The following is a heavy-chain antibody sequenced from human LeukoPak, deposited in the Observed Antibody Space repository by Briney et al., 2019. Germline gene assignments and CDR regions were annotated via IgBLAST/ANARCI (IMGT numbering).Heavy chain of an antibody. J-gene: IGHJ4*02. D-gene: IGHD1-26*01. V-gene: IGHV4-39*01. CDR3: ARQGSGNYLSPVNY. Sequence: SETLSLTCTVSGGSISSNNYYWGWIRQPPGKGLEWIGTIYYSGSTYYNPSLKSRVTISVDTSKTQFSLKLSSVTAAGTAVYYCARQGSGNYLSPVNYWGQGTLVTVSS. CDR1: GGSISSNNYY. CDR2: IYYSGST.